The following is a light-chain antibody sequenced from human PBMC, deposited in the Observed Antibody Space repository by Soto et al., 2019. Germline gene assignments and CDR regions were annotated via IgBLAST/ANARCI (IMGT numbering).Light chain of an antibody. J-gene: IGLJ2*01. CDR2: EVS. CDR3: SSYTSSSTLV. Sequence: QSVLTQPASGSGSPGQSITISCTGTSSDVGGYNYVSWYQQHPGKAPKLMISEVSNRPSGVSNRFSGSKSGNTASLTISGLQAEDESDYYCSSYTSSSTLVFGGGTQLTLL. V-gene: IGLV2-14*01. CDR1: SSDVGGYNY.